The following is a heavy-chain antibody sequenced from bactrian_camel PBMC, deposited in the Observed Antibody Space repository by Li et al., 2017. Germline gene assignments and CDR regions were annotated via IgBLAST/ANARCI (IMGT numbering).Heavy chain of an antibody. CDR1: GFTFGDLS. D-gene: IGHD6*01. V-gene: IGHV3S40*01. J-gene: IGHJ6*01. CDR3: ATANYGDSSMDA. CDR2: INKGGGST. Sequence: DVQLVESGGGLMQPGGSLRLSCAASGFTFGDLSMDWVRRAPGKGLEWVSAINKGGGSTFYAGSVRGRFTISRDNAKNTVYLQLNSLRTEDMAMYYCATANYGDSSMDAWGQGTQVTVS.